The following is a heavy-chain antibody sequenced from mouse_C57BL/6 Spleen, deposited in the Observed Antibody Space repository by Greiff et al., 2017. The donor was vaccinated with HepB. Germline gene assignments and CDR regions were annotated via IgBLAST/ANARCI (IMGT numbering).Heavy chain of an antibody. V-gene: IGHV1-20*01. CDR3: ARTRLDYGSSSFAY. CDR2: INPYNGDT. J-gene: IGHJ3*01. Sequence: EVQLQQSGPELVKPGDSVKISCKASGYSFTGYFMNWVMQSHGKSLEWIGRINPYNGDTFYNQKFKGKATLTVDKSSSTAHMELRSLTSEDSAVYYCARTRLDYGSSSFAYWGQGTLVTVSA. CDR1: GYSFTGYF. D-gene: IGHD1-1*01.